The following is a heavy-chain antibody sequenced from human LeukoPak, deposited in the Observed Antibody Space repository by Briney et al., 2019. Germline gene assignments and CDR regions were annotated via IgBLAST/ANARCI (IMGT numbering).Heavy chain of an antibody. CDR1: GFTFSNSY. CDR3: ARWLYSSGWAIDY. D-gene: IGHD6-19*01. CDR2: IRQDGSGE. V-gene: IGHV3-7*01. J-gene: IGHJ4*02. Sequence: GGSLRLSCVVSGFTFSNSYMSWVRQAPGKGLEWVANIRQDGSGEFYADSVKGRFTVSRDNAKNSLYLQMNSLRVEDTAVYYCARWLYSSGWAIDYWGQGTLVTVSS.